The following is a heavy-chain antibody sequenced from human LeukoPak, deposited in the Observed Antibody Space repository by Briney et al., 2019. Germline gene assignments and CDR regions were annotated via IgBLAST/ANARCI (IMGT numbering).Heavy chain of an antibody. Sequence: GGSLRLSCAASGFTFSSYEMNWVRQAPGQGLEWVAYISSSGSTVYYADSVKGRFIISRDNAKNTLYLQMGSLRTEDMAVYYCARVCYYDSSGYCWDYWGQGTLVTVSS. J-gene: IGHJ4*02. CDR1: GFTFSSYE. V-gene: IGHV3-48*03. CDR3: ARVCYYDSSGYCWDY. CDR2: ISSSGSTV. D-gene: IGHD3-22*01.